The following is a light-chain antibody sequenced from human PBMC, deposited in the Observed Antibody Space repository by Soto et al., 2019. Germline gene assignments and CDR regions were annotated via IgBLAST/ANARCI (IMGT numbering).Light chain of an antibody. V-gene: IGKV3-11*01. CDR2: DAS. CDR1: QSVSSY. CDR3: QQRSNWLT. Sequence: EIVLTQSPATLSLSPGERATLSCRASQSVSSYLAWYQQKPGQAPRLLIYDASNRATGIPARFSGSESGTDFTLTISRLEPESFAVSYCQQRSNWLTFGGGTKVEIK. J-gene: IGKJ4*01.